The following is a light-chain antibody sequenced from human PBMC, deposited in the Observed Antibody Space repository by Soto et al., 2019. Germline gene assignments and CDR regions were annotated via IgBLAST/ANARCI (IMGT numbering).Light chain of an antibody. CDR2: DAS. CDR1: QSISSW. Sequence: DIQMTQSPSTLSASVGDRVTITCRASQSISSWLAWYQQKPGKAPKLLIYDASSLESGVPSRFSGSGSGTEFTLTISSLQPDDFATYYCQQYNSYPQFGQGTKVDIK. J-gene: IGKJ1*01. V-gene: IGKV1-5*01. CDR3: QQYNSYPQ.